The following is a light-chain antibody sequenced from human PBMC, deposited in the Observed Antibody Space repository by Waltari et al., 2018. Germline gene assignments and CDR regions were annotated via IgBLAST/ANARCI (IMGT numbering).Light chain of an antibody. CDR2: GTS. Sequence: MLTQDPVHPSLSPRERDTPSCRASQSNGRYLIWYQQEPGQAPKLLIYGTSSRAAGSPHRFIGRRSRTDLTLSINKLEPEYFAVYYCQKHERLPAVFCQGSKVE. V-gene: IGKV3-20*01. J-gene: IGKJ1*01. CDR1: QSNGRY. CDR3: QKHERLPAV.